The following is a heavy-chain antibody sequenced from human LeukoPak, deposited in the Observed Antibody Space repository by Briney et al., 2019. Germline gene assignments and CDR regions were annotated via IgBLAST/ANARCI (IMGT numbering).Heavy chain of an antibody. V-gene: IGHV3-74*01. Sequence: GGSLRLSCAASGFTFNNYWMHWVRQAPGKGLVWVSHINSDGSSTYYADSVKGRFTISRDNANNTLYLQMNSLRAEDTAVYYCARGRGGEDDYWGQGALVTVSS. CDR1: GFTFNNYW. D-gene: IGHD3-16*01. CDR3: ARGRGGEDDY. J-gene: IGHJ4*02. CDR2: INSDGSST.